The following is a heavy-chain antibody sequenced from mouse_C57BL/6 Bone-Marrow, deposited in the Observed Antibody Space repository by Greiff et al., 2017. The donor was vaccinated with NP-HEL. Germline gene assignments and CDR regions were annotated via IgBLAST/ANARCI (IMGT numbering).Heavy chain of an antibody. J-gene: IGHJ2*01. CDR1: GYAFTNYL. CDR2: INPGSGGT. CDR3: ARGTTVVVGGYFDY. Sequence: QVQLQQSGAELVRPGTSVKVSCKASGYAFTNYLIEWVKQRPGQGLEWIGVINPGSGGTNYNEKFKGKATLTADKSSSTAYMQLSSLTSEDSAVYFCARGTTVVVGGYFDYWGQGTTLTVSS. V-gene: IGHV1-54*01. D-gene: IGHD1-1*01.